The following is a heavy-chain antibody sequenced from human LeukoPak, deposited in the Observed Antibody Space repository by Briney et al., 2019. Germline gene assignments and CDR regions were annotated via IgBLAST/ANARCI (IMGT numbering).Heavy chain of an antibody. CDR3: AGAPSVLEWLFDFDY. J-gene: IGHJ4*02. CDR2: ISGSGSST. CDR1: GFTFSSYA. V-gene: IGHV3-23*01. Sequence: LAGGSLRLSCAASGFTFSSYAMNWVRQAPGKGLEWVSGISGSGSSTYYADSVKGRFTISRDNSKNTLNLQMNSLRAEDTAVYYCAGAPSVLEWLFDFDYWGQGTLVTVSS. D-gene: IGHD3-3*01.